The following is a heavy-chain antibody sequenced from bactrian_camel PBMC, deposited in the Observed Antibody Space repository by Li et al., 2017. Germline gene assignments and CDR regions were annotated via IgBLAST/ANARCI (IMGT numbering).Heavy chain of an antibody. D-gene: IGHD1*01. CDR3: AACAGVSCGLMVASHYDY. CDR1: GYTPSTHC. Sequence: VQLVESGGGSVQTGGSLRLACEVSGYTPSTHCFAWFRQAPGKEREGVASIYTGDGTENYADSVKGRFTISQDNAKNWVYLQMNSLKVEDTATYYCAACAGVSCGLMVASHYDYWGQGTQVTVS. CDR2: IYTGDGTE. V-gene: IGHV3S1*01. J-gene: IGHJ4*01.